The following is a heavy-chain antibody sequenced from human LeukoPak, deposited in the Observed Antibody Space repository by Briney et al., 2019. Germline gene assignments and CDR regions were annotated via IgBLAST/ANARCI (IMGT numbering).Heavy chain of an antibody. V-gene: IGHV1-18*01. D-gene: IGHD3-22*01. J-gene: IGHJ3*02. Sequence: ASVKVSCKASGYTFTSYGISWVRQAPGQGLEWMGWISAYNGNTNYAQKLQGRVTMTTDTSTSTAYMELRSLRSDDTAVYYCARDSATMIADAFDIWGQGTMVTVSS. CDR2: ISAYNGNT. CDR3: ARDSATMIADAFDI. CDR1: GYTFTSYG.